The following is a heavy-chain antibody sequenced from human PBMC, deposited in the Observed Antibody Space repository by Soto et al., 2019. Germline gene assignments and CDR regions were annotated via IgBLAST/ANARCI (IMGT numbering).Heavy chain of an antibody. Sequence: QMQLQASGPGLVKPSETLFLTCNVSGASVSHGYWSWIRQPPGKALEWIGFMYFGGSFNYNPSLTSRATISVETSKNQFSMKLTSVTASDTAVYYCARSYYDSTGFAVDPWGQGTLVTVSS. J-gene: IGHJ5*02. CDR2: MYFGGSF. CDR3: ARSYYDSTGFAVDP. V-gene: IGHV4-59*02. CDR1: GASVSHGY. D-gene: IGHD3-22*01.